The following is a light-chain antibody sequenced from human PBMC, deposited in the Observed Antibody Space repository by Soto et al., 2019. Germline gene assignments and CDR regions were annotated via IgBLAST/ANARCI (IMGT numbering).Light chain of an antibody. CDR1: QTIDNT. Sequence: EIVMTHSPATLSLSPGERATLSCSASQTIDNTLAWYQRKPGQAPRLLIYGAFNRATGIPARFSGSGSGTDSTLTISSLAPEDFAVYYCQQYGSSTWTFGQGTKVDIK. V-gene: IGKV3D-15*01. J-gene: IGKJ1*01. CDR3: QQYGSSTWT. CDR2: GAF.